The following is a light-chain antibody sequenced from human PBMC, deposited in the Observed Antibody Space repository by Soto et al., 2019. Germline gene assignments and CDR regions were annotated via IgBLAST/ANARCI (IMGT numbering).Light chain of an antibody. J-gene: IGLJ2*01. V-gene: IGLV1-47*01. CDR1: SSNIGSNY. CDR2: RNN. CDR3: AAWDDSYVV. Sequence: QTVVTQPPSASGTPGQRVTISCSGSSSNIGSNYVYWYQQLPGTAPKLLIYRNNQRPSGVPDRFSGSKSGTSASLAISGLRSEDEADYYCAAWDDSYVVFGEGTKLTVL.